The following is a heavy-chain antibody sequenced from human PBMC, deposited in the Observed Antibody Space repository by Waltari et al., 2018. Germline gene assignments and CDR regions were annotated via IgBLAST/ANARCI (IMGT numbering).Heavy chain of an antibody. CDR1: GGTFSSYA. CDR3: AREGAPPGYGTPYYYYYYMDV. CDR2: IIPILGIA. D-gene: IGHD5-12*01. J-gene: IGHJ6*03. V-gene: IGHV1-69*10. Sequence: QVQLVQSGAEVKKPGSSVKVSCKASGGTFSSYAISWVRQAPGQGLEWMGGIIPILGIANYAQKFQGRVTITADKSTSTAYMELSSLRSEDTAVYYCAREGAPPGYGTPYYYYYYMDVWGKGTTVTVSS.